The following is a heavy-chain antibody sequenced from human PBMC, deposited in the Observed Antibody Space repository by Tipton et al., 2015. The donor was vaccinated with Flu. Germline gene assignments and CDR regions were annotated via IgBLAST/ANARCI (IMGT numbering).Heavy chain of an antibody. D-gene: IGHD1-26*01. V-gene: IGHV4-59*01. CDR2: IYYSGST. J-gene: IGHJ3*02. CDR3: ARAGGSYDGGAFDI. CDR1: GGSISSYY. Sequence: TLSLTCTVSGGSISSYYWSWIRQPPGKGLEWIGYIYYSGSTNYNPSLKSRVTISVDTSKNQFSLKLSSVTAADTAVYYCARAGGSYDGGAFDIWGQGTMVTVSS.